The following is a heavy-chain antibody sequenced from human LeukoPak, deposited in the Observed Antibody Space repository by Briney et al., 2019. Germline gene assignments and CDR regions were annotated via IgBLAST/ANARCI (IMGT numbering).Heavy chain of an antibody. V-gene: IGHV3-23*01. CDR1: GFTFSNYA. CDR3: GGALACFHIGWNY. J-gene: IGHJ4*03. Sequence: GGSLRLSCAASGFTFSNYALSWVRQAPGKGLEWVSAISGSGGSTYYADSVKGRLTISRDNSKNTLYLQMNSLRAEDTAVYYCGGALACFHIGWNYWGQGNLGT. CDR2: ISGSGGST. D-gene: IGHD6-19*01.